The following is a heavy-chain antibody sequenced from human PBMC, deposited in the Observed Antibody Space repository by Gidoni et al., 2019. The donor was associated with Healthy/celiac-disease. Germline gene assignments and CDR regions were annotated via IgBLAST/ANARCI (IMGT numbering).Heavy chain of an antibody. J-gene: IGHJ4*02. CDR3: AREVPGDYVPCFDY. V-gene: IGHV1-69*04. Sequence: QVQLVQSGAEVKKPGSSVKVSCKASGGTFSSYAISWVRQAPGQGLEWMGRIIPILGIANYAQKFQGRVTITADKSTSTAYMELSSLRSEDTAVYYCAREVPGDYVPCFDYWGQGTLVTVSS. CDR2: IIPILGIA. CDR1: GGTFSSYA. D-gene: IGHD4-17*01.